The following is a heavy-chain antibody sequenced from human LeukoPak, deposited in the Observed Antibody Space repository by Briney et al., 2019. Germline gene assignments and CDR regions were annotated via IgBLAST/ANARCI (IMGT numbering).Heavy chain of an antibody. CDR2: INPNINGT. CDR1: GYTFTGYY. V-gene: IGHV1-2*02. Sequence: ASVKVSCKASGYTFTGYYVHWVRQAPGQGLEWMGWINPNINGTNYAQKFQGRVTMTGDRSISTAYMELSRLRSDDTAVYYCARAAIYYYGSGSYYPPDYWGQGTLVTVSS. J-gene: IGHJ4*02. D-gene: IGHD3-10*01. CDR3: ARAAIYYYGSGSYYPPDY.